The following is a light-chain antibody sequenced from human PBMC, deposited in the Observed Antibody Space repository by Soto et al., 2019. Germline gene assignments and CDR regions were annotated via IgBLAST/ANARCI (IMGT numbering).Light chain of an antibody. CDR3: QSYDSSNQV. Sequence: NFMLTQPHSVSESPGKTVTIACTRRGGSIASNYVQWYQQRPGSAPTTVIYEDSQRPSGVPDRFSGSIESSSNSASLTISGLKTEDEADYYCQSYDSSNQVFGGGTQLTVL. J-gene: IGLJ2*01. CDR2: EDS. CDR1: GGSIASNY. V-gene: IGLV6-57*04.